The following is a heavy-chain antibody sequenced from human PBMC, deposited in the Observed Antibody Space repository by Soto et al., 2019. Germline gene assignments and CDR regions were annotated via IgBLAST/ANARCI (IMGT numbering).Heavy chain of an antibody. CDR2: INPDGSEN. CDR3: ARANFDI. J-gene: IGHJ4*02. Sequence: EVQLVESGGGLVQPGGSLRLSCAPSGFTLNNIWMSWVRQAPGKGLEWVANINPDGSENSYVDSVKGRFTISRDNAKNSLDLQRNNLRAEDTAVYFCARANFDIRGQGTLVTVSS. V-gene: IGHV3-7*04. CDR1: GFTLNNIW. D-gene: IGHD3-9*01.